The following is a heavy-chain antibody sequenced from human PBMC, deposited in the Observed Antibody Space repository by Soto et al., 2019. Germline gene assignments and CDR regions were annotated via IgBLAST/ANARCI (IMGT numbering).Heavy chain of an antibody. Sequence: PSETLSLTCTVSGGSISSDYWSWIRQPAGKGLEWIGRIYTSGSTNYNPSPKSRVTMSVDTSKNQFSLKLSSVTAADTAVYYCARDSDYGDFYFDYWGQGTLVNVSS. J-gene: IGHJ4*02. CDR2: IYTSGST. D-gene: IGHD4-17*01. CDR3: ARDSDYGDFYFDY. V-gene: IGHV4-4*07. CDR1: GGSISSDY.